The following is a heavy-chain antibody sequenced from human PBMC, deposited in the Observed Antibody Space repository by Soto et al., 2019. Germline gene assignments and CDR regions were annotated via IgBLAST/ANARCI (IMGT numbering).Heavy chain of an antibody. J-gene: IGHJ4*02. CDR2: ISAYNGNT. CDR3: ARDMGGPYYDFWSGYYTPNFDY. CDR1: GYTFTSYG. V-gene: IGHV1-18*01. Sequence: ASVKVSCKASGYTFTSYGISWVRQAPGQGLEWMGWISAYNGNTNYAQKLQGRVTMTTDTSTSTAYMELRSLRSDDTAVYYCARDMGGPYYDFWSGYYTPNFDYWGQGTLVTVSS. D-gene: IGHD3-3*01.